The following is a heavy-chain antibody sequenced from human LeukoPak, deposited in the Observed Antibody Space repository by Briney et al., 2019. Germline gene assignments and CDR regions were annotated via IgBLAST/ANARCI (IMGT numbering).Heavy chain of an antibody. D-gene: IGHD6-13*01. Sequence: ASVKVSCKASGYTFTSYGFSWVRQAPGQGLEWMGWINPNSGGANYAQKFQGRVTMTRDTSISTAYMELSRLRSDDTAVYYCARPYRIAAAGPNGYWGQGTLVTVSS. CDR2: INPNSGGA. V-gene: IGHV1-2*02. J-gene: IGHJ4*02. CDR1: GYTFTSYG. CDR3: ARPYRIAAAGPNGY.